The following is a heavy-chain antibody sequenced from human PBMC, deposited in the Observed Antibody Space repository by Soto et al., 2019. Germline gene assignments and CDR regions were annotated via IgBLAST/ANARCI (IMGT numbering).Heavy chain of an antibody. J-gene: IGHJ6*02. Sequence: QVQLVQSGAEVKKPGSSVKVSCKASGGTFSSYAISWVRQAPGQGLEWMGGIIPIFGTATYAQKFQGRVTITADKSTSTAEMELSSLRSEYTAVYYGAREGAPAGLGYYYYGMDVWGQGTTVTVSS. V-gene: IGHV1-69*06. CDR1: GGTFSSYA. D-gene: IGHD6-13*01. CDR3: AREGAPAGLGYYYYGMDV. CDR2: IIPIFGTA.